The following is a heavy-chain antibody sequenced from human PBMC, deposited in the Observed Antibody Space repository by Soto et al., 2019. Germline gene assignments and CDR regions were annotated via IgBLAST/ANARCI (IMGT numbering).Heavy chain of an antibody. J-gene: IGHJ4*02. CDR2: IKTKTDGATR. Sequence: EVRLVESGGGLVKPGGSHRLSCAVSGFTFSKAWMSWVRQAPGKGLEWVGRIKTKTDGATREYGTSVKGRFNIARDDSQSTLYLQMNSLKVEHTAVYFCSTFLPSGPGADYWGQGTLVIV. CDR1: GFTFSKAW. V-gene: IGHV3-15*01. D-gene: IGHD3-10*01. CDR3: STFLPSGPGADY.